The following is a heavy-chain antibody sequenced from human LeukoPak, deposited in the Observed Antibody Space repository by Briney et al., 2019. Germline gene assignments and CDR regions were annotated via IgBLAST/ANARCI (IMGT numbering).Heavy chain of an antibody. D-gene: IGHD1-7*01. V-gene: IGHV3-23*01. CDR3: AKRTGVTELPFDP. CDR1: GFTFTNYG. Sequence: GGSLRLSCAAAGFTFTNYGMGWVRQAEGKGLEWVSAISENGGATDYADSVRGRFTISRDNSQNTLYQQINSLRAEDTAVYYCAKRTGVTELPFDPWGQGTLVTVSS. CDR2: ISENGGAT. J-gene: IGHJ5*02.